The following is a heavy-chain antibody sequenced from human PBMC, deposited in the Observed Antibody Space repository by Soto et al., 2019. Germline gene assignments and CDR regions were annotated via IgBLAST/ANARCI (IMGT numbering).Heavy chain of an antibody. CDR1: GFTFSSYA. CDR2: ISASGRNT. D-gene: IGHD3-3*01. V-gene: IGHV3-23*01. J-gene: IGHJ6*02. CDR3: AKGDTIFGVVTYGMDV. Sequence: EVQLLESGGGLVQPGGSLRLSCAASGFTFSSYAMNWVRQAPGKGLEWVSTISASGRNTYYADSVKGRFTISRDNSKNTLYLQMNSLRAEDTALYYCAKGDTIFGVVTYGMDVWGQGTTVTVSS.